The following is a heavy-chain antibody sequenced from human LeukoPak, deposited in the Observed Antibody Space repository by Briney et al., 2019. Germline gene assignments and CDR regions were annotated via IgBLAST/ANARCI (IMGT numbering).Heavy chain of an antibody. V-gene: IGHV3-48*03. Sequence: GGSLRLSCAASGFTFSSYEMNWVRQAPGKGLEWVSYISSSGSAIYYADSVKGRFTISRDNAKNSLYLQMNSLRAEDTAVYYCARDDEYYFDYWGQGTLVTVSS. CDR2: ISSSGSAI. CDR3: ARDDEYYFDY. CDR1: GFTFSSYE. J-gene: IGHJ4*02.